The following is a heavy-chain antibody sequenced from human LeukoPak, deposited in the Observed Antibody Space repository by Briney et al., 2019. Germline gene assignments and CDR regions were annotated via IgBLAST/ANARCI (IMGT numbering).Heavy chain of an antibody. V-gene: IGHV1-2*02. CDR2: INPNSGGT. CDR1: GYTFTGYY. CDR3: ARAPRQYGDYPDAFDI. J-gene: IGHJ3*02. D-gene: IGHD4-17*01. Sequence: ASVKVSCKTSGYTFTGYYMHWVRQAPGQGLEWMGWINPNSGGTNYAQKFQGRVTMTRDTSISTAYMELSRLRSDDTAVYYCARAPRQYGDYPDAFDIWGQGTMVTVSS.